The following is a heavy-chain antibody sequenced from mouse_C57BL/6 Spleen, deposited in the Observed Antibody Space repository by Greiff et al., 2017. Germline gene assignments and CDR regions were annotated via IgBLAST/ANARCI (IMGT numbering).Heavy chain of an antibody. CDR2: IDPSDSYT. V-gene: IGHV1-50*01. CDR3: ARRGTAQVSFAY. CDR1: GYTFTSYW. J-gene: IGHJ3*01. D-gene: IGHD3-2*02. Sequence: VQLQQPGAELVKPGASVKLSCKASGYTFTSYWMQWVKQRPGQGLEWIGEIDPSDSYTNYNQKFKGKATLTVDTSSSTAYMQLSSLTSEDSAVYYCARRGTAQVSFAYWGQGTLVTVSA.